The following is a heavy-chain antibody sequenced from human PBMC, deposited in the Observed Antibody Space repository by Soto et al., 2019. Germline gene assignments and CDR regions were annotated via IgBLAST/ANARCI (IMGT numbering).Heavy chain of an antibody. J-gene: IGHJ6*02. V-gene: IGHV4-30-4*01. CDR2: IYYSGST. CDR1: GGSISSGDYY. Sequence: SETLSLTCTVSGGSISSGDYYWSWIRQPPGKGLEWIGYIYYSGSTYYNPSLKSRVTISVDTSKNQFSLKLSSVTAAYTAVYYCARGASIQLWLTGMDVWGQGTTVTVSS. D-gene: IGHD5-18*01. CDR3: ARGASIQLWLTGMDV.